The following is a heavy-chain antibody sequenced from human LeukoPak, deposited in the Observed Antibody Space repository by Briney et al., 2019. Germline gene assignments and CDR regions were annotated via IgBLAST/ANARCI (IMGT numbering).Heavy chain of an antibody. CDR1: GFTFSSYA. V-gene: IGHV3-23*01. CDR3: ARDLPYCGNDVCYCFDY. Sequence: ESLRLSCAASGFTFSSYAMSWVRQAPGKGLEWVSAISGSGGSTYYADSVKGRFTISRDNSKNTLYLQMNSLRAEDTAVYYCARDLPYCGNDVCYCFDYWGQGTLVTVSS. D-gene: IGHD2-8*01. CDR2: ISGSGGST. J-gene: IGHJ4*02.